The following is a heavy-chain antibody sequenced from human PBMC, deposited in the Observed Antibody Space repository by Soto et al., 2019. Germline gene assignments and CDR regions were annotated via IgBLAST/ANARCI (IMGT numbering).Heavy chain of an antibody. CDR3: AIVYCGGDCFSGGDFDY. Sequence: QVQLVQSGTEVKKAGSAVKVSCKTSGYTFTTYGISWIRQAPGQGLEWIAWISVYNGDTNYAQNVQGRVTMTTDTLTTTAYLELRSLRSDDTAVYYCAIVYCGGDCFSGGDFDYWGQGTLVTVS. CDR1: GYTFTTYG. V-gene: IGHV1-18*01. D-gene: IGHD2-21*01. J-gene: IGHJ4*02. CDR2: ISVYNGDT.